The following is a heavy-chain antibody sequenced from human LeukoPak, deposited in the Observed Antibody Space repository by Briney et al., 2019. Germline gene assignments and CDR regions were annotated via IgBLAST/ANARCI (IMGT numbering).Heavy chain of an antibody. V-gene: IGHV4-39*07. J-gene: IGHJ4*02. CDR1: GGSISSGDYY. CDR3: ARDGYSYGYAGDY. CDR2: IYYSGST. Sequence: SQTLSLTCTVSGGSISSGDYYWSWIRQPPGKGLEWIGSIYYSGSTYYNPSLKSRVTISVDTSKNQFSLKLSSVTAADTAVYYCARDGYSYGYAGDYWGQGTLVTVSS. D-gene: IGHD5-18*01.